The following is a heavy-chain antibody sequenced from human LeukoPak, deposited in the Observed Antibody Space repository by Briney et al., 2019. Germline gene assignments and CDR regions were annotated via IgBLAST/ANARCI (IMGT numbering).Heavy chain of an antibody. J-gene: IGHJ6*03. Sequence: GGSLRLSCAASGFTFSSYSMNWVRQAPGKGLEWVSSISSSSSYIYYADSVKGRFTISRDNAKNSLYLQMNSLRAEDTAVYYCARGSGATHYYYYMDVWGKGTTVTISS. CDR2: ISSSSSYI. V-gene: IGHV3-21*01. CDR1: GFTFSSYS. D-gene: IGHD4/OR15-4a*01. CDR3: ARGSGATHYYYYMDV.